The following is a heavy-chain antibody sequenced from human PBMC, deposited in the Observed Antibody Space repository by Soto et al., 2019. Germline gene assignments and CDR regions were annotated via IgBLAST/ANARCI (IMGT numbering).Heavy chain of an antibody. J-gene: IGHJ6*02. D-gene: IGHD2-21*01. CDR1: GFTFSSYG. CDR3: ARSYCGGACMDV. CDR2: IWYDGSNK. V-gene: IGHV3-33*01. Sequence: PGGSLRLSCAASGFTFSSYGMHWVRQAPGKGLEWVAVIWYDGSNKYYADSVKGRFTISRDNSKNTLYLQMNSLRAEDTAVYYCARSYCGGACMDVWGQGTTVTVSS.